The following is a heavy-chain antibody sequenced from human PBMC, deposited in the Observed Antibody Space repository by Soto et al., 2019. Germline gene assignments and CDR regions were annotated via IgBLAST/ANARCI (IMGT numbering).Heavy chain of an antibody. CDR2: ISYDGSNK. D-gene: IGHD1-1*01. Sequence: GGSLRLSCAASGFTFSSYAMHWVRQAPGKGLEWVAVISYDGSNKYYADSVKGRFTISRDNSKNTLYLQMNSLRAEETAVYYWERDRGWLNWPIDYWGQVTLVTVSS. V-gene: IGHV3-30-3*01. J-gene: IGHJ4*02. CDR1: GFTFSSYA. CDR3: ERDRGWLNWPIDY.